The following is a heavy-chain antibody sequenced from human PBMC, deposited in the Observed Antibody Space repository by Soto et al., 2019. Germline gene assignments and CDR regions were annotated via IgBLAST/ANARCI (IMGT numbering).Heavy chain of an antibody. Sequence: EVQLVESGGGLVQPGGSLRLSCAASGFSFSDYSMNWVRQAPGKGLEWVSYISSSSTTIYHTDSVKGRVTISRDNARNSLYLQMNSLRAEDTAVYYCAREVGAIDYWGQGTLVTVSS. D-gene: IGHD1-26*01. CDR1: GFSFSDYS. V-gene: IGHV3-48*01. CDR2: ISSSSTTI. J-gene: IGHJ4*02. CDR3: AREVGAIDY.